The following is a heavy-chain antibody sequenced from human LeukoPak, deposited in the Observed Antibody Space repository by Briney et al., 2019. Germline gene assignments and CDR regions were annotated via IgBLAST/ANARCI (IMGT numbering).Heavy chain of an antibody. Sequence: PGGSLRLSCAASGFTFSSYAMSWVRQAPGKGLEWVSAISGSGGSTYYADSVKGRFTISRDNSKNTLYLQMNSLRAEDTAVYYCAKETFGYSSGWYVSWFDPWGQGTLVTVSS. CDR1: GFTFSSYA. D-gene: IGHD6-19*01. V-gene: IGHV3-23*01. J-gene: IGHJ5*02. CDR2: ISGSGGST. CDR3: AKETFGYSSGWYVSWFDP.